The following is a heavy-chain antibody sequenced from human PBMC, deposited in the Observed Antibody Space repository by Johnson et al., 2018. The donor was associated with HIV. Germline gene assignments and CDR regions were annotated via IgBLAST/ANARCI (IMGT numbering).Heavy chain of an antibody. D-gene: IGHD3-22*01. CDR3: ARIRVAVITEVGAFDI. V-gene: IGHV3-30*03. J-gene: IGHJ3*02. CDR1: GFTFSTYA. CDR2: ISYDGNHA. Sequence: QVQLVESGGGVVQPGRSLRLSCVASGFTFSTYAMHWVRQAPGKGLEWVAVISYDGNHAYYAHSVKGRFTISRDNSKSTLFLQMNSLRPEDTAVYYCARIRVAVITEVGAFDIWGQGTMVTVSS.